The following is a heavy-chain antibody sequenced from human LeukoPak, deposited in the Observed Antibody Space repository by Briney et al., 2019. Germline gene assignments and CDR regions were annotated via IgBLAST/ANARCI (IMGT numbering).Heavy chain of an antibody. CDR1: GFTFSDYY. Sequence: GGSLRLSCAAPGFTFSDYYMSWIRQAPGKGLEWVSHIRRSGSTIYYADSVKGRFTISRDTSKNTLNLQMNSLRAEDTAVYYCARDRGGRWLQSWDAFDIWGQGTMVTVSS. CDR3: ARDRGGRWLQSWDAFDI. V-gene: IGHV3-11*04. J-gene: IGHJ3*02. CDR2: IRRSGSTI. D-gene: IGHD5-24*01.